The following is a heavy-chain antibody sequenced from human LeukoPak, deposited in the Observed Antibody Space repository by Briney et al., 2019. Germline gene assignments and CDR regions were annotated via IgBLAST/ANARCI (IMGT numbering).Heavy chain of an antibody. J-gene: IGHJ3*02. Sequence: GGSLRLSCTASGLPLSIYEVNWVRQAPGKGLEWVSYISSSGSTIYYADSVKGRFTISRDNAKNSLYLQMNSLRAEDTAVYYWARDCGGGSCYVPYDACDIWGQGTMVTVSS. CDR3: ARDCGGGSCYVPYDACDI. CDR1: GLPLSIYE. V-gene: IGHV3-48*03. CDR2: ISSSGSTI. D-gene: IGHD2-15*01.